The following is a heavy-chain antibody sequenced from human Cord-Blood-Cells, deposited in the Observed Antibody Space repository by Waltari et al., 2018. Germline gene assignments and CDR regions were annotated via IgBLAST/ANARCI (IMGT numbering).Heavy chain of an antibody. Sequence: QVQLQQSGPGLVKPPQTLSLTCAIHGASVSSNPPAWNCHRQSPPRCLEWLGRTYYRSKWYNDYAVSVKSRITINPDTSKNQFSLQLNSVTPEDTAVYYCAREGDRWWFDPWGQGTLVTVSS. CDR2: TYYRSKWYN. CDR1: GASVSSNPPA. CDR3: AREGDRWWFDP. J-gene: IGHJ5*02. V-gene: IGHV6-1*01. D-gene: IGHD2-21*01.